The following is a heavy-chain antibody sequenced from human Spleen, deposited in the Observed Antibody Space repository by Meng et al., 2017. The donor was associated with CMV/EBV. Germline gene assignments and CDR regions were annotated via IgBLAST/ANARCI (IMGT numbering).Heavy chain of an antibody. CDR2: IYPVDSDT. J-gene: IGHJ6*02. V-gene: IGHV5-51*01. Sequence: GESLKISCKGSGYNFASYWIAWVRQMPGKGLEWVGTIYPVDSDTKYSPAFQGQVTISVDKSISTAYLQWSSLKASDTAMYYCARRMVVPAANGYGMDVWGQGTTVTVSS. D-gene: IGHD2-2*01. CDR3: ARRMVVPAANGYGMDV. CDR1: GYNFASYW.